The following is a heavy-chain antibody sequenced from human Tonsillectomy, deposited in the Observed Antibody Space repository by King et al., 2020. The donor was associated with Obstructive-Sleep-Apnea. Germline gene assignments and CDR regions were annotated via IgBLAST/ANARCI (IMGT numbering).Heavy chain of an antibody. CDR2: IYYSGST. CDR3: AREGVNYYDSSGYYDY. J-gene: IGHJ4*02. V-gene: IGHV4-59*01. D-gene: IGHD3-22*01. CDR1: GGSISSYY. Sequence: QLQESGPGLVKPSETLSLTCTVSGGSISSYYWSWIRQPPGKGLEWIGYIYYSGSTNYNPSLKSRCTISVDTSKNQFSLKLSSVTAADTAVYYCAREGVNYYDSSGYYDYWGQGTLVTVSS.